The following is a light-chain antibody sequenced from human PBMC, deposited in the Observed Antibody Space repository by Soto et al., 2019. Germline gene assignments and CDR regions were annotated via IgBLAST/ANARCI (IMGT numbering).Light chain of an antibody. CDR1: QSISSW. CDR2: DAS. CDR3: QQYHGYT. J-gene: IGKJ2*01. Sequence: DIRMTQSPSTLSASVGDRVTITCRASQSISSWLAWYQQKPGKAPKLLIYDASSLESGVPSRFSGSGSGTEFTLTISSLQPDDFATYYCQQYHGYTFGQGTKLEIK. V-gene: IGKV1-5*01.